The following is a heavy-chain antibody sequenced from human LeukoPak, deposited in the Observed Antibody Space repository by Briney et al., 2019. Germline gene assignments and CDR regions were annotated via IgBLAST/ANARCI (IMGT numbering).Heavy chain of an antibody. J-gene: IGHJ4*02. Sequence: GGSLRLSCAASGFTFSDYYMSWIRQAPGKGLEWVSYISSSGSTIYYADSVKGRFTISRDNAKNSLYLQMNSLRAEDTAVYYCARDGKITMIVPGPLDYWGQGTLVTVSS. D-gene: IGHD3-22*01. CDR2: ISSSGSTI. CDR1: GFTFSDYY. CDR3: ARDGKITMIVPGPLDY. V-gene: IGHV3-11*04.